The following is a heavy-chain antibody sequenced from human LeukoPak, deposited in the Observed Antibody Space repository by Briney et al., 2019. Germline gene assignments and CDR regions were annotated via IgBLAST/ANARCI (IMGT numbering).Heavy chain of an antibody. J-gene: IGHJ4*02. CDR1: GFTFSNYG. CDR2: ISGDGTNK. CDR3: AKDIVATAETYYFDY. D-gene: IGHD2-2*01. V-gene: IGHV3-30*18. Sequence: GGSLRLSCAASGFTFSNYGMHWVRQAPGKGREWVAVISGDGTNKFYVDSVKGRFTISRDNSKNTLYLQMNSLRAEDTAVYYCAKDIVATAETYYFDYWGQGTLVTVSS.